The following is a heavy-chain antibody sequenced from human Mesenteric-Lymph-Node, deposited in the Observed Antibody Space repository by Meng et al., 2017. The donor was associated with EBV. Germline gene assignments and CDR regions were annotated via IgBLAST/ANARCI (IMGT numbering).Heavy chain of an antibody. V-gene: IGHV4-30-2*01. D-gene: IGHD4-17*01. CDR2: IYHTGST. J-gene: IGHJ5*02. Sequence: QLHLKEAGSGLVKPSQALSLTCAVSGGSVSSGGHSWSWIRQPPGKGLEWIGYIYHTGSTYYNPSLKSRVTISIDTSKNQFSLKLSSVTAADTAVYFCARGFGDNNNWFGPWGQGTLVTVSS. CDR3: ARGFGDNNNWFGP. CDR1: GGSVSSGGHS.